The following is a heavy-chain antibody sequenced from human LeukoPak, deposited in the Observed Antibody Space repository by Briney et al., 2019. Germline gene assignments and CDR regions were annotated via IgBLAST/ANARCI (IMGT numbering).Heavy chain of an antibody. CDR1: GYTFTSYG. Sequence: ASVKVSCKASGYTFTSYGISWVRQATGQGLEWMGWMNPNSGNTGYAQKFQGRVTMTRNTSISTAYMELSSLRSEDTAVYYCARSVTIQNYYYYGMDVWGQGTTVTVSS. CDR2: MNPNSGNT. CDR3: ARSVTIQNYYYYGMDV. J-gene: IGHJ6*02. D-gene: IGHD4-11*01. V-gene: IGHV1-8*02.